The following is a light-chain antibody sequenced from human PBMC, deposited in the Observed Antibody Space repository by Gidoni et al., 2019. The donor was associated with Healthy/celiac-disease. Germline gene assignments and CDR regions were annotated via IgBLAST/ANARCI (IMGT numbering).Light chain of an antibody. CDR2: DAS. V-gene: IGKV1-5*01. Sequence: DIQMTQSPSTLSASVGDRVTITCRASQSISSWLAWYPQKPGKAPKLLIYDASSLESGVPSRFSGSGSGTEFTLTISSLQPDDFATYYCQQYNSYSPLTVGGGTKVEIK. CDR3: QQYNSYSPLT. CDR1: QSISSW. J-gene: IGKJ4*01.